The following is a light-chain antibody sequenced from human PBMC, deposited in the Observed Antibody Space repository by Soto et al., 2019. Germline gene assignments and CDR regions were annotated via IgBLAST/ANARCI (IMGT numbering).Light chain of an antibody. CDR2: RDY. Sequence: SYELTQPLSVSVALGQTATITCGGNNIGGKNVHWYQQKPGQAPVLVIYRDYNRPSGIPERFSGSNSGHTATLTISRVQPGDEADYYCQVWDNRGYVFGTGTKLTVL. CDR3: QVWDNRGYV. J-gene: IGLJ1*01. V-gene: IGLV3-9*01. CDR1: NIGGKN.